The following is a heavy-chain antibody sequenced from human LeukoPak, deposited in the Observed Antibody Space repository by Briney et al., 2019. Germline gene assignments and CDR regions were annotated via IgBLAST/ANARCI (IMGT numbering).Heavy chain of an antibody. CDR2: IYSGGST. V-gene: IGHV3-53*01. CDR3: ASPVFGGLATRGAFDY. J-gene: IGHJ4*02. Sequence: HPGGSLRLSCAASGFTVSSNYMSWVRQAPGKGLEWVSVIYSGGSTYHADSVKGRFTISRDNSKNTLYLQMNSLRADDTAVYYCASPVFGGLATRGAFDYWGQGTLVTVSS. CDR1: GFTVSSNY. D-gene: IGHD3-10*01.